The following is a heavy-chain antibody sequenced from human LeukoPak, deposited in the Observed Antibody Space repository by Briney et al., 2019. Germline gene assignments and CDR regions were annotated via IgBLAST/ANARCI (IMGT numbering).Heavy chain of an antibody. V-gene: IGHV5-51*01. D-gene: IGHD3-3*01. CDR1: GYSFTSYW. J-gene: IGHJ4*02. Sequence: GESLKISCKGSGYSFTSYWIGWVRQMPGKGLEWMGIIYPGDSDTRYSPSFQGQVTISADKSISTAYLQWSGLKASDTAMYYCAIGDFWSGYPAPYFDYWGQGTLVTVSS. CDR2: IYPGDSDT. CDR3: AIGDFWSGYPAPYFDY.